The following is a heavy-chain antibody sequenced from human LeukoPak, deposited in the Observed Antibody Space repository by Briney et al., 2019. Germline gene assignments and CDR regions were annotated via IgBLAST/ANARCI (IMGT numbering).Heavy chain of an antibody. CDR2: IHHSGST. Sequence: SETLSLTCTVSGGSISSSNYWAWIRQPPGKGLEWIATIHHSGSTYYKPSLRSGVTISVDTSRNQFSLKLSSVTVADTAVYYCARLGGYYDPPGYWGRGVLVTVSS. V-gene: IGHV4-39*01. CDR1: GGSISSSNY. J-gene: IGHJ4*02. D-gene: IGHD3-22*01. CDR3: ARLGGYYDPPGY.